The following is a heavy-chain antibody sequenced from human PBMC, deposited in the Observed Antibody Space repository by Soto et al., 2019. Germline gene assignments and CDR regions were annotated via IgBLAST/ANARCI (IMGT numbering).Heavy chain of an antibody. CDR2: ISGGGSTT. J-gene: IGHJ1*01. D-gene: IGHD6-13*01. CDR3: ARDQSAGGTISRYFQD. V-gene: IGHV3-23*01. Sequence: EVQLLESGGGLVQPEGSLRLSCEASGFTFSSYAMSWVRQAPGKGLEWVSGISGGGSTTYYADCVKGRFTIPRNNSKNTLYLQVNSLRAEHTAVYYCARDQSAGGTISRYFQDWGQGTLVTVSS. CDR1: GFTFSSYA.